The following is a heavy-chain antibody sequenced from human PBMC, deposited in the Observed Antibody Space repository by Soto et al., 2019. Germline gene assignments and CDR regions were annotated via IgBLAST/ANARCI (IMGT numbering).Heavy chain of an antibody. J-gene: IGHJ2*01. V-gene: IGHV3-30*18. CDR2: ISYDGSNK. D-gene: IGHD4-17*01. Sequence: QVQLVESGGGVVQPGRSLRLSCAASGFTFSSYGMHWVRQAPGKGLEWVAVISYDGSNKYYADSVKGRFTISRDNSKNTLYLQMDSLRVEDTAVYYCAKDRYGDHKVLLNWYFDLWGLGTLVTVSS. CDR1: GFTFSSYG. CDR3: AKDRYGDHKVLLNWYFDL.